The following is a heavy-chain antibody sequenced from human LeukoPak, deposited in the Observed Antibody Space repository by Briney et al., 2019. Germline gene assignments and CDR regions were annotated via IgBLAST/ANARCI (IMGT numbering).Heavy chain of an antibody. CDR3: ATRPTVGGTTPTFDH. CDR2: ISGTGGST. CDR1: GFTFSNYN. J-gene: IGHJ4*02. D-gene: IGHD1-26*01. V-gene: IGHV3-23*01. Sequence: GGSLRLSCAASGFTFSNYNMNWVRQAPGRGLEWVSAISGTGGSTYYADSVKGRFTISRDNAKNALYLQMNTLRAEDTAIYSCATRPTVGGTTPTFDHWGQGTPVTVSS.